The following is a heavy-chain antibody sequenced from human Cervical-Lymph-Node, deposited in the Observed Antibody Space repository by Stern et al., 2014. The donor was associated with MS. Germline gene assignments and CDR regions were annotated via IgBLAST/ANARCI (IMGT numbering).Heavy chain of an antibody. CDR3: ARGLLGSENAFDI. J-gene: IGHJ3*02. CDR2: IISYNGNT. V-gene: IGHV1-18*01. Sequence: VQLVQSGAEVKKPGASVKVSCKASGYTFTSYGISWVRQAPGQGLEWMGGIISYNGNTNYAQKLEGSVTMTTDTATSTAYMELRSLRSDDTAVYYCARGLLGSENAFDIWGQGTMVTVSS. CDR1: GYTFTSYG. D-gene: IGHD2-15*01.